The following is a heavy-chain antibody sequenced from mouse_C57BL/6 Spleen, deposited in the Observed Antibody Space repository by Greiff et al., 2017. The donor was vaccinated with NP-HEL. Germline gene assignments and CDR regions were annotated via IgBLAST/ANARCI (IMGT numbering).Heavy chain of an antibody. D-gene: IGHD2-3*01. Sequence: EVKLVESGGGLVQPGGSLSLSCAASGFTFTDYYMSWVRQPPGKALEWLGFIRNKANGYTTEYSASVKGRFTISRDKSQSILYLQMNALRAEDSATYYCARSLYDGYYVSAMDYWGQGTSVTVSS. CDR1: GFTFTDYY. J-gene: IGHJ4*01. CDR2: IRNKANGYTT. CDR3: ARSLYDGYYVSAMDY. V-gene: IGHV7-3*01.